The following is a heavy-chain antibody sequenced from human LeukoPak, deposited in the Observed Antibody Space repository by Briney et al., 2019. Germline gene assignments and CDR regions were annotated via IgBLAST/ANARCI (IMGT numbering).Heavy chain of an antibody. J-gene: IGHJ3*02. CDR1: GFSVSIKY. CDR2: LYSSGAT. D-gene: IGHD3-10*01. CDR3: ARGGFGPSDALDI. V-gene: IGHV3-53*01. Sequence: SGGSLRLSCAASGFSVSIKYMNWVRQAPGKGLEWVSILYSSGATYYATSVKGRFTISRDNSENKLYLQMNSLRAEDTAVYYCARGGFGPSDALDIWGQGTMVTVSS.